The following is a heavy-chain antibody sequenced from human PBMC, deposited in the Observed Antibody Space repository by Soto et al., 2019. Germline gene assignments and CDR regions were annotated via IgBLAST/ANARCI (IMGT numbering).Heavy chain of an antibody. CDR3: ARAPLYSSGWPDY. J-gene: IGHJ4*02. D-gene: IGHD6-25*01. V-gene: IGHV3-48*02. Sequence: GGSLRLSCAASGFTFSSYSMNWVRQAPGKGLEWVSYISSNSSTIYYADSVKGRFTISRDNAKNSLYLQMNSLRDEDTAVYYCARAPLYSSGWPDYWGQGTLVTVSS. CDR1: GFTFSSYS. CDR2: ISSNSSTI.